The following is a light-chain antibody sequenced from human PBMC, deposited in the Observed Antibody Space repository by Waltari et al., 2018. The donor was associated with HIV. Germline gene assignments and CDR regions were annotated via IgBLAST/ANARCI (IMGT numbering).Light chain of an antibody. Sequence: DIQLTQSPTSLSASVGDRVTITCQASQDIINYLNWYQQKPGKAPKLLIYDASNLETGVPSRFSGSGSGANFTFTISSLLPEDIATYYCQQYDNFPLFGGGTKVEIK. CDR3: QQYDNFPL. V-gene: IGKV1-33*01. J-gene: IGKJ4*01. CDR1: QDIINY. CDR2: DAS.